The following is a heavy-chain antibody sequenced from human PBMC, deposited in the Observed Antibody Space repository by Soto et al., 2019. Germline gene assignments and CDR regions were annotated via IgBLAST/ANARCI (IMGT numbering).Heavy chain of an antibody. CDR1: GDSVSSNSAA. CDR3: ARAIVGATTAYYYYSGMDV. D-gene: IGHD1-26*01. V-gene: IGHV6-1*01. Sequence: SQTLSLTCAISGDSVSSNSAAWNWIRQSPSRGLEWLGRTYYRSKWYNDYAVSVKSRITINPDTSKNQLSLQLNSVTPEDTAVYYCARAIVGATTAYYYYSGMDVWGQGTTVTVS. CDR2: TYYRSKWYN. J-gene: IGHJ6*02.